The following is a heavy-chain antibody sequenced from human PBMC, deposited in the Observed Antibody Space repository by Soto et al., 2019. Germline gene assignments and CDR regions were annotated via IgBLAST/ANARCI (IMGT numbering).Heavy chain of an antibody. CDR1: GGSFSGYY. V-gene: IGHV4-34*01. Sequence: SETLCLTCAVYGGSFSGYYLSWIRQPPGKGLEWIGEINHSGSTNYNPSLKSRVTISVDTSKNQFSLKLSSVTAADTAVYYCARVRPLGIDYWGQGTLVTVSS. J-gene: IGHJ4*02. CDR2: INHSGST. D-gene: IGHD6-25*01. CDR3: ARVRPLGIDY.